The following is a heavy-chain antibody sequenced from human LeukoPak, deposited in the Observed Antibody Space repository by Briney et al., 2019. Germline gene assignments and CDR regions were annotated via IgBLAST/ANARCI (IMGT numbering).Heavy chain of an antibody. CDR1: GFTFSSYS. V-gene: IGHV3-21*01. CDR3: ARRLDLASAGYYFDY. Sequence: PGGSLRLSCAASGFTFSSYSMNWVRQAPGKGLEWVSSISSSCSYIYYADSVKGRFTISRDNAKNSLYLQMNSLRAEDTAVYFCARRLDLASAGYYFDYWGQGTLVTVSS. J-gene: IGHJ4*02. D-gene: IGHD6-13*01. CDR2: ISSSCSYI.